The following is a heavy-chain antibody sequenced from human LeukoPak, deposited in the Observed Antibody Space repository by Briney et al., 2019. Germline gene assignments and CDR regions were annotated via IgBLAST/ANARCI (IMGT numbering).Heavy chain of an antibody. D-gene: IGHD4-17*01. CDR1: GGFISSSTYY. Sequence: SDTLSLTCTVSGGFISSSTYYWGWIRQPPGKGLEWIGSIYYSGSTYYNPSLKSRVTISVDTSKNQFSLKLSSVTAADTAVYYCARAGDYGDYVGYWGQGTLVTVSS. CDR3: ARAGDYGDYVGY. J-gene: IGHJ4*02. V-gene: IGHV4-39*07. CDR2: IYYSGST.